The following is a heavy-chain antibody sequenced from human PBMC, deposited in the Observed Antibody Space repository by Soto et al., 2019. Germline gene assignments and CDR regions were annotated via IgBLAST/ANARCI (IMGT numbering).Heavy chain of an antibody. CDR1: GFSITSPGMS. CDR2: IERDDDDK. D-gene: IGHD1-20*01. CDR3: ALSIRGPRKFNGMDV. Sequence: SGPTLVNPTETLTLNCTFSGFSITSPGMSVSWIRQPPGRALEWLALIERDDDDKYYSTSLKTRLTIPKDTRKNQVVLTMANRDPADTATYYCALSIRGPRKFNGMDVWGQGTTVTVSS. J-gene: IGHJ6*02. V-gene: IGHV2-70*13.